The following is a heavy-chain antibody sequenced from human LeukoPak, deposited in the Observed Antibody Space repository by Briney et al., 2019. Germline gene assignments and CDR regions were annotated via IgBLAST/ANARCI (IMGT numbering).Heavy chain of an antibody. CDR1: GGSFSGYY. D-gene: IGHD3-3*01. CDR3: ARAPISSSAFDI. J-gene: IGHJ3*02. CDR2: INHSGST. V-gene: IGHV4-34*01. Sequence: SETLSLTCAVYGGSFSGYYWSWIRQPPGKGLEWIGEINHSGSTNYNPSLKSRVTISVDTSKNQFSLKLSSVTAADTAVYYCARAPISSSAFDIWGEGTRVTVSS.